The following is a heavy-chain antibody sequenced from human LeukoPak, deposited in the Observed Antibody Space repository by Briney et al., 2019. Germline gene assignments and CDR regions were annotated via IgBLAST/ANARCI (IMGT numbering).Heavy chain of an antibody. V-gene: IGHV1-24*01. Sequence: ASVKVSCKVSGYTLTELSMHWVRQAPGKGLEWMGGFDPEDGETIYAQKFQGRVTMTEDTSTDTAYMELSSLRSEDTAVYYCARDLDYGGNSETHDYWGQGTLVTVSS. J-gene: IGHJ4*02. D-gene: IGHD4-23*01. CDR3: ARDLDYGGNSETHDY. CDR2: FDPEDGET. CDR1: GYTLTELS.